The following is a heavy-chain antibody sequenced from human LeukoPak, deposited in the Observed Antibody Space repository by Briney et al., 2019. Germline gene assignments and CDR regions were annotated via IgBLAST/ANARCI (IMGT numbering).Heavy chain of an antibody. J-gene: IGHJ3*02. CDR2: IYTSGST. CDR3: ARGYSSGWYQDAFDI. Sequence: SETLSLTCTVSGGSISSGIYYWSWLRQPAGKGLEWIGRIYTSGSTNYNPSLKSRVTISVDTSKNQFSLKLSSVTAADTAVYYCARGYSSGWYQDAFDIWGQGTMVTVSS. D-gene: IGHD6-19*01. V-gene: IGHV4-61*02. CDR1: GGSISSGIYY.